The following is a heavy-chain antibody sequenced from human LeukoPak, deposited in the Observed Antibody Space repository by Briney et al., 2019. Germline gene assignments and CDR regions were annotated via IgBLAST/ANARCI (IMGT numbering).Heavy chain of an antibody. CDR3: ARGRSYDYVWGSYRSIYYFDY. CDR2: IYSGGST. V-gene: IGHV3-66*01. Sequence: GGSLRLSCAASGFTVSSNYMSWVRQAPGKGLEWVSVIYSGGSTYYADSVKGRFTISRDNSKNTLYLQMNSLRAEDTAVYYCARGRSYDYVWGSYRSIYYFDYWGQGTLVTVSS. CDR1: GFTVSSNY. J-gene: IGHJ4*02. D-gene: IGHD3-16*02.